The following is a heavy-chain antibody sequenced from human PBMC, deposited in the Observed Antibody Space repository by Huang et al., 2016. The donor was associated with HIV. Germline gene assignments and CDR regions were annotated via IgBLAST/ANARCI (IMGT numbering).Heavy chain of an antibody. J-gene: IGHJ4*02. CDR2: IYYSGRT. V-gene: IGHV4-39*01. D-gene: IGHD1-26*01. CDR3: ARLLYRYYFDY. CDR1: GGSISSSSYY. Sequence: QLQLQESGPGLVKPSETLSLTCTVSGGSISSSSYYWGWIRQPPGKGLEWIGSIYYSGRTYYNPSLKRRVTISVDTSKNQFSLKLSSVTAADTAVYYCARLLYRYYFDYWGQGTLVTVSS.